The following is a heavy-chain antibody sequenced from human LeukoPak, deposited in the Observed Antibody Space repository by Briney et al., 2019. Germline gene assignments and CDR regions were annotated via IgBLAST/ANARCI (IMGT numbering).Heavy chain of an antibody. CDR2: IYYSGST. Sequence: SETLSLTCTVSGGSISYYYWSWIRQPPGKGLEWIGYIYYSGSTKYNPSLKSQITISVDTSKNQFSLKLSSVTAADTAVYYCARTYGSGSLIFDYWGQGTLVTVSS. J-gene: IGHJ4*02. CDR1: GGSISYYY. CDR3: ARTYGSGSLIFDY. V-gene: IGHV4-59*01. D-gene: IGHD3-10*01.